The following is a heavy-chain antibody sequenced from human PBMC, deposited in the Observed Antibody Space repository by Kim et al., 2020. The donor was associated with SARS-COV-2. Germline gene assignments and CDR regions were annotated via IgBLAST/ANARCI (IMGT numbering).Heavy chain of an antibody. V-gene: IGHV1-46*01. CDR2: SA. Sequence: SARYTQQFPGRVTMTRDTSTSTVYMELSSLRSEDTAVYYCARGGSGYPDYWGQGTLVTVSS. J-gene: IGHJ4*02. CDR3: ARGGSGYPDY. D-gene: IGHD6-13*01.